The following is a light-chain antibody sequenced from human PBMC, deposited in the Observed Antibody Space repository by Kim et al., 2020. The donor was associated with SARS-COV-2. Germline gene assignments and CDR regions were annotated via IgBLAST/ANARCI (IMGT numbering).Light chain of an antibody. Sequence: VYQGQTASITCSGDKLGEKYACWYQQKPGQSPVLVIYQVSKRPSGIPERFSGSNSGNTATLTISGTQAMDEDDYFCQAWDTSTAYVFGTGTKVTV. V-gene: IGLV3-1*01. J-gene: IGLJ1*01. CDR1: KLGEKY. CDR3: QAWDTSTAYV. CDR2: QVS.